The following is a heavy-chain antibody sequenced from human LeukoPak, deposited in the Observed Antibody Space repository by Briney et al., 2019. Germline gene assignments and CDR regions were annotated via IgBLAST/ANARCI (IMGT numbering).Heavy chain of an antibody. CDR1: GDSFSSNSA. CDR3: ARSGGTAIGNYERATFDY. Sequence: SQTLSLTCAVSGDSFSSNSAWNWIRPSPSRGLEWLGSSFYRSKWYNEYEVSLKSRLTINADTSKNHFSLQLNSVTPEDTAVYYCARSGGTAIGNYERATFDYWGQGTLVTVSS. J-gene: IGHJ4*02. V-gene: IGHV6-1*01. CDR2: SFYRSKWYN. D-gene: IGHD1-7*01.